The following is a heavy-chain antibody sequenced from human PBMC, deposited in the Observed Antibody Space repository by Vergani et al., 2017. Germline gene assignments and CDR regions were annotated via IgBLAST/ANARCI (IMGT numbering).Heavy chain of an antibody. D-gene: IGHD2-2*01. V-gene: IGHV1-2*02. J-gene: IGHJ6*02. Sequence: QVQLVQSGAEVKKPGASVKVSCKASGYTFTGYYMHWVRQAPGQGLEWMGWINPNSGGTNYAQQFQGRVTMTRDTSISTAYMELSRLRSDDTAVYYCARGGEYCSSTSCYYYYYGMDVWGQGTTVTVSS. CDR3: ARGGEYCSSTSCYYYYYGMDV. CDR1: GYTFTGYY. CDR2: INPNSGGT.